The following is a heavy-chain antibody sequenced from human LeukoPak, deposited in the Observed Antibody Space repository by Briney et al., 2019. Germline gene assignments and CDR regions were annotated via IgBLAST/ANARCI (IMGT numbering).Heavy chain of an antibody. V-gene: IGHV4-39*07. CDR3: ARTVAGQWLVLDFDY. CDR2: IYHSGST. D-gene: IGHD6-19*01. J-gene: IGHJ4*02. Sequence: SETLSLTCTVSGGSISSSGYYWGWIRQPPGKGLEWIGSIYHSGSTYYNPSLKSRVTISVDTSKNQFSLKLSSVTAADTAVYYCARTVAGQWLVLDFDYWGQGTLVTVSS. CDR1: GGSISSSGYY.